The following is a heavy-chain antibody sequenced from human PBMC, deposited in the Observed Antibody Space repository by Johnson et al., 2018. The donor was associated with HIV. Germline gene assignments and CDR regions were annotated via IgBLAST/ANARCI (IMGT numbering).Heavy chain of an antibody. CDR2: ISGNGFSA. Sequence: VESGGGLVQPGDSLRLLCAASEFTFSGYAMSWVRQAPGKGLEWVSVISGNGFSAYSADSVQGRFTISRDNSKNTLYLQMNSLRAEDTAVYFCARGYCTSSSHCDAFDLWGQGTMVTVSS. CDR3: ARGYCTSSSHCDAFDL. J-gene: IGHJ3*01. V-gene: IGHV3-23*04. D-gene: IGHD2-2*01. CDR1: EFTFSGYA.